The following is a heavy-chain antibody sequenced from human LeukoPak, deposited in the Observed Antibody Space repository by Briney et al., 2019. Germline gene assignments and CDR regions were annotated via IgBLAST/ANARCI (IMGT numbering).Heavy chain of an antibody. D-gene: IGHD3-22*01. J-gene: IGHJ4*02. Sequence: GGSLRLSCAASGFTFRTYAMNWVRQAPGKGLEWVSSISSSSSYIYYADSVKGRFTISRDNAKNSLYLQMNSLRAEDTAMYYCARDRYYDSSGPSDYWGQGTLVTVSS. V-gene: IGHV3-21*01. CDR3: ARDRYYDSSGPSDY. CDR1: GFTFRTYA. CDR2: ISSSSSYI.